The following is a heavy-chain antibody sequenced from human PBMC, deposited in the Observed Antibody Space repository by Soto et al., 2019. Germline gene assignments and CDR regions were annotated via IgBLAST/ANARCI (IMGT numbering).Heavy chain of an antibody. J-gene: IGHJ4*02. CDR1: GFTFSSYW. CDR2: IKQDGSEK. D-gene: IGHD3-10*01. CDR3: ASGTMARFDY. V-gene: IGHV3-7*01. Sequence: GESLKISCAASGFTFSSYWMTWVRQAPGKGLEWVANIKQDGSEKYYVDSVKGRFTISRDNAKNSLYLQMNSLRAEDTAVYYCASGTMARFDYWGQGTLVTVSS.